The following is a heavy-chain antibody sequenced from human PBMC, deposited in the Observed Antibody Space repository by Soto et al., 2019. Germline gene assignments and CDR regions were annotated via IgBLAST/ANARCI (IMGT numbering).Heavy chain of an antibody. V-gene: IGHV3-30*18. CDR3: AKDQWTLIYCGSTSCYTEFDY. D-gene: IGHD2-2*02. CDR2: ISYDGDNK. Sequence: QMQLVESGGGVVQPGTSLRVSCAASGFTFRHYGIHWVRQAPGKGLEWVAVISYDGDNKYYADSVKGRFTISRDNSKNTLYLQMNSLRAEDTAVYYCAKDQWTLIYCGSTSCYTEFDYWGQGTLVTVSS. J-gene: IGHJ4*02. CDR1: GFTFRHYG.